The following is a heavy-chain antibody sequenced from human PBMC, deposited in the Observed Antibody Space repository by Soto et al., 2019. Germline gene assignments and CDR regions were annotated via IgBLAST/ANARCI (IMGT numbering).Heavy chain of an antibody. D-gene: IGHD3-3*01. CDR1: GYSFTSYW. J-gene: IGHJ6*02. Sequence: GESLKISCKGSGYSFTSYWIGWVRQMPGKGLEWMGIIYPGDSDTRYSPSFQGQVTISADKSISTAYLQWSSLKASDTAMYYCASHRDFWSGFSGMDVWGQGTTVTVSS. CDR2: IYPGDSDT. CDR3: ASHRDFWSGFSGMDV. V-gene: IGHV5-51*01.